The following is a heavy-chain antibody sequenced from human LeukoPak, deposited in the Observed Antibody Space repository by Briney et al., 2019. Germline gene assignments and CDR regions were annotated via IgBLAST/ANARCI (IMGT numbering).Heavy chain of an antibody. CDR2: IYYSGST. D-gene: IGHD1-7*01. J-gene: IGHJ4*02. CDR1: GGSITTGDYY. CDR3: ARQTGTTSARFYFDY. V-gene: IGHV4-30-4*01. Sequence: SETLSLTCTVSGGSITTGDYYWSWIRQSPGKGLEWIGYIYYSGSTYYNPSLKSRVTISVDTSKNQFSLKLSSVTAADTAVYYCARQTGTTSARFYFDYWGQGTLVTVSS.